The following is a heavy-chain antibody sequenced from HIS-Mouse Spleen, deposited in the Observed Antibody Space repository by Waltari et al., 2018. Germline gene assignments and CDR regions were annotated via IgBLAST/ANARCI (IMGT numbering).Heavy chain of an antibody. V-gene: IGHV4-38-2*02. D-gene: IGHD6-6*01. CDR3: ARDPGYSSSSNAFDI. CDR1: GYCISGGYY. J-gene: IGHJ3*02. CDR2: IYPGGRP. Sequence: QVQLQESGPALVKPAETLSLTCTVSGYCISGGYYLGWIRQPPGKGLEWIGSIYPGGRPYYHPSLKSRVTISVDTSQNQFSLKLSSVTAADTAVYYCARDPGYSSSSNAFDIWGQGTMVTVSS.